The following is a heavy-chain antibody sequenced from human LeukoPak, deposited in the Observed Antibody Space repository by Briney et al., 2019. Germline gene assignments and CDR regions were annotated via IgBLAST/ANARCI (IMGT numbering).Heavy chain of an antibody. V-gene: IGHV4-39*01. J-gene: IGHJ4*02. Sequence: SETLSLTCTVSGGSISSYYWGWIRQPPGKGLEWIGSIYYSGSTYYNPSLKSRVTISEDTSKNQFSLKLSSVTAADTAVYYCARHLRSGVRQLAGVTTRYFDYWGQGTLVTVSS. CDR1: GGSISSYY. D-gene: IGHD6-13*01. CDR2: IYYSGST. CDR3: ARHLRSGVRQLAGVTTRYFDY.